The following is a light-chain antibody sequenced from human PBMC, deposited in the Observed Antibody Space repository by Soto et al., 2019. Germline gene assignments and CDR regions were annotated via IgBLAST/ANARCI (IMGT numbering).Light chain of an antibody. CDR2: KAS. CDR1: QSISNW. J-gene: IGKJ1*01. V-gene: IGKV1-5*03. Sequence: IQMTQSPSTLSAFVGDRVTITCRASQSISNWLAWYQQKPGKAPKLLIYKASSLESGVPSRFSGSGSGTEFTLTISSLQPDDFATYYCQQYNSYSFGQGTKVDIK. CDR3: QQYNSYS.